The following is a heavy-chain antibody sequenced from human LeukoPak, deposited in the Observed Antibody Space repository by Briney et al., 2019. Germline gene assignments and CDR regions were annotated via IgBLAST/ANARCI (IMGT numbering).Heavy chain of an antibody. CDR3: ASQSRFPRYYYYYMDV. J-gene: IGHJ6*03. CDR1: GDTFSRYA. Sequence: SVKVSCKASGDTFSRYAISWVRHAPGQGLEWMGGIIPIFGTANYAQKFQSRATITTDESTSIDYIELSSLRSEDTAVYYCASQSRFPRYYYYYMDVWGKGTTVTVSS. CDR2: IIPIFGTA. V-gene: IGHV1-69*05. D-gene: IGHD2-2*01.